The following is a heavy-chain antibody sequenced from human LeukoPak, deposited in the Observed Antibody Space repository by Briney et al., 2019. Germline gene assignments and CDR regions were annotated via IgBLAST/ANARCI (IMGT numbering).Heavy chain of an antibody. CDR3: AKGADSSGYYWSDY. V-gene: IGHV3-9*01. D-gene: IGHD3-22*01. CDR2: ISWNSGSI. CDR1: GFTFDDYA. Sequence: GGSLRLSCAASGFTFDDYAMHWVRQAPGKGLEWVSGISWNSGSIGYADSVKGRFTISRDNAKNSLYLQMNSLRAEDTALYYCAKGADSSGYYWSDYWGQGTLVTVS. J-gene: IGHJ4*02.